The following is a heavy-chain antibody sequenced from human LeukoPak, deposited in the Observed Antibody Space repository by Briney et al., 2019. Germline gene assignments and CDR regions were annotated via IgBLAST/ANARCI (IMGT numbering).Heavy chain of an antibody. CDR1: GFIFSDYY. D-gene: IGHD3-22*01. J-gene: IGHJ4*02. CDR3: ARDGRGYYDSSGYPDY. CDR2: ISSSSYT. Sequence: PGGSLKLSCAASGFIFSDYYMTWIRQAPGKGLEWVSYISSSSYTDYADSEKGRFTISRDNAKNSLYLQMDSLRAEDTAVYYCARDGRGYYDSSGYPDYWGQGTLVTVSS. V-gene: IGHV3-11*06.